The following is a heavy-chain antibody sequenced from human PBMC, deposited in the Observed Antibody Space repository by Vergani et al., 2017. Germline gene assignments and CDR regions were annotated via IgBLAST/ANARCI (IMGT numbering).Heavy chain of an antibody. CDR1: GESFNDYY. Sequence: QVQLQQWGAGLLKPSETLSLTCAVYGESFNDYYWSWIRQPPGKGLEWIGEINNTGNTNYKSSLKSRVTVSLDTSKRQFSLKLTSVTAADTAVYYCARRSKDGWYYFDHWGQGTPVTVSS. CDR3: ARRSKDGWYYFDH. CDR2: INNTGNT. V-gene: IGHV4-34*02. D-gene: IGHD6-19*01. J-gene: IGHJ4*02.